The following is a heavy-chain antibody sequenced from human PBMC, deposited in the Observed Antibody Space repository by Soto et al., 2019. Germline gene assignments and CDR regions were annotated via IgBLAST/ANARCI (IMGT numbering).Heavy chain of an antibody. CDR2: IIPFFGTA. V-gene: IGHV1-69*13. J-gene: IGHJ4*02. Sequence: ASVKVSCKASGGTFSTFGISWVRQAPGQGLEWMGGIIPFFGTAKYSQKFEDRISITADESTNTVYMDLRSLTSEDTAIYYCARSAPMDAGDKYYCDFWGQGALVTVSS. D-gene: IGHD3-16*01. CDR3: ARSAPMDAGDKYYCDF. CDR1: GGTFSTFG.